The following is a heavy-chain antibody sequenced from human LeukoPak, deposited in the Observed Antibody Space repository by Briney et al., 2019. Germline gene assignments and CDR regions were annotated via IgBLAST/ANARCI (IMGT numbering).Heavy chain of an antibody. J-gene: IGHJ4*02. V-gene: IGHV4-59*01. D-gene: IGHD4-23*01. CDR1: GGSITSYF. CDR3: AGEDYGGYRFDY. CDR2: ISYSGSN. Sequence: PSETLSLTCTVSGGSITSYFWSCIRQPPGKGLEWIAYISYSGSNTYNPSLKSRVIISVDASKNQFYMKLRSVTDADTAVYYCAGEDYGGYRFDYWGQGTVVTVSS.